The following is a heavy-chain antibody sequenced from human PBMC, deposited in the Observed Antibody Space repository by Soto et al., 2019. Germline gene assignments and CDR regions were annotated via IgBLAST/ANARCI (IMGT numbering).Heavy chain of an antibody. CDR1: GGTFSSYA. CDR3: ASGVIVVVVAALYGMDV. CDR2: IIPIFGTA. Sequence: QVQLVQSGAEVKKPGSSVKVSCKASGGTFSSYAISWVRQAPGQGLEWMGGIIPIFGTANYAQKFQGRVTITADESTSTAYMELSSLRSEDTAVYYCASGVIVVVVAALYGMDVWGQGTTVTVSS. J-gene: IGHJ6*02. V-gene: IGHV1-69*12. D-gene: IGHD2-15*01.